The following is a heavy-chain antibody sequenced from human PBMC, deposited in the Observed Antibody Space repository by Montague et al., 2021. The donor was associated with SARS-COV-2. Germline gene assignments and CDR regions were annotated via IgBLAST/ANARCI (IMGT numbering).Heavy chain of an antibody. CDR2: IGTAGDT. Sequence: SLRLSCAASGFTFSSYDMHWVRQATGKGLEWVSAIGTAGDTYYPGSVKGRFTISRENAKNSLYLQMNSLRAGDTAVYYCARGDIVATQGAYYYYGMGVWGQGTTVTVSS. D-gene: IGHD5-12*01. CDR3: ARGDIVATQGAYYYYGMGV. CDR1: GFTFSSYD. V-gene: IGHV3-13*01. J-gene: IGHJ6*02.